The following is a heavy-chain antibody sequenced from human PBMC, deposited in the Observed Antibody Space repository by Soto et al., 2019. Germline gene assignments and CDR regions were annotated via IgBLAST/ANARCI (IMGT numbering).Heavy chain of an antibody. CDR3: ARDLSGYCGTECYPLEG. Sequence: QVQLQESGPGLVKPSETLSLTCTVSGGSISRYYWSWIRQPPGKGLEWIGYMYNTGSTVYNPPFKSRVTISVDTPKNQFALKLNSVTAADTAVYYCARDLSGYCGTECYPLEGWGQGTTVTVSS. CDR2: MYNTGST. D-gene: IGHD2-21*01. J-gene: IGHJ6*02. V-gene: IGHV4-59*01. CDR1: GGSISRYY.